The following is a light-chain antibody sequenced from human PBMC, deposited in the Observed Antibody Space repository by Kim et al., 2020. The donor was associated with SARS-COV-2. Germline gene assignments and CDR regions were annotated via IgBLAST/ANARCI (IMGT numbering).Light chain of an antibody. CDR2: GNK. CDR1: SSNIGAGYG. Sequence: QSVLTQPPSVSGDQGKRVTISCSGTSSNIGAGYGVHWYQHLPGTAPKVLIYGNKYRPSGVPDRFSGSKSGTSASLAITGLQAEDEADYYCQSYDSSRRVVIFCGGTKLTVL. J-gene: IGLJ2*01. CDR3: QSYDSSRRVVI. V-gene: IGLV1-40*01.